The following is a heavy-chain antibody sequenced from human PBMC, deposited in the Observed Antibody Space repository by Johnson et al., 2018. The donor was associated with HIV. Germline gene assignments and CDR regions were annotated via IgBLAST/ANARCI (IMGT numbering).Heavy chain of an antibody. Sequence: QMQLVESGGGLVQPGGSLRLSCAASGFTFSDYYMSWIRQAPGKGLEWVSYISSSGSTIYYADSVKGRFTISRDNSKNTLYLQMNSLRAEDTAVYYCAKRGSGWPSDAFDIWGQGTMVTVSS. CDR2: ISSSGSTI. CDR3: AKRGSGWPSDAFDI. J-gene: IGHJ3*02. D-gene: IGHD6-19*01. V-gene: IGHV3-11*01. CDR1: GFTFSDYY.